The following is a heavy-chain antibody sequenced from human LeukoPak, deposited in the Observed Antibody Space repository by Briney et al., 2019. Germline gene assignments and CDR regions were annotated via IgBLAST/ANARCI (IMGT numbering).Heavy chain of an antibody. CDR3: ARLGGLRFRNWFDP. Sequence: PSETLSLTCAVYGGSFSGYYWSWIRQPPGKGLEWIGEINHSGSTNYNPSLKSRVTISVDTSKNQFSLKLSSVTAADTAVYYCARLGGLRFRNWFDPWGQGTLVTVSS. CDR1: GGSFSGYY. V-gene: IGHV4-34*01. CDR2: INHSGST. J-gene: IGHJ5*02. D-gene: IGHD5-12*01.